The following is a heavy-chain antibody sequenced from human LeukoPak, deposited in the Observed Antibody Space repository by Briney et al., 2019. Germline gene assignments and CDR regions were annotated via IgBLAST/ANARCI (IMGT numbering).Heavy chain of an antibody. V-gene: IGHV3-48*03. CDR1: GFIFDDYA. Sequence: GRSLRLSCAASGFIFDDYAMHWVRQAPGKGLEWVSYISSSGSTIYYADSVKGRFTISRDNAKNSLFLQMNTLRADDTAVYYCARDILTGFSKYFDYWGQGTLVTVSS. CDR3: ARDILTGFSKYFDY. J-gene: IGHJ4*02. CDR2: ISSSGSTI. D-gene: IGHD3-9*01.